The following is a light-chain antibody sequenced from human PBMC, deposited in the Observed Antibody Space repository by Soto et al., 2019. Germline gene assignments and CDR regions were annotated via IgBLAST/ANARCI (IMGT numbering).Light chain of an antibody. CDR3: SSYAGSNNLV. J-gene: IGLJ2*01. CDR2: EVT. CDR1: SSDVGGYNY. V-gene: IGLV2-8*01. Sequence: QSVLTQPPSASGSPGQSVTISCTGASSDVGGYNYVSWYQQYPGKAPKLIIYEVTKRPSDVPDRFSRSKSGNTASLTVSGLQGEDEADYYCSSYAGSNNLVFGGGTKLTVL.